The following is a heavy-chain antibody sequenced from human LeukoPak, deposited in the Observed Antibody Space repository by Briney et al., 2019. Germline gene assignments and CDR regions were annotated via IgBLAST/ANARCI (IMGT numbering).Heavy chain of an antibody. D-gene: IGHD3-3*01. CDR1: GGSISSYY. V-gene: IGHV4-59*01. CDR2: IYHSGST. Sequence: PSETLSLTCTVSGGSISSYYWSWIRQPPGKGLEWIGYIYHSGSTNYNPSLKSRVTISVDTSKNQFSLKLSSVTAADTAVYYCARAGYDFWSGLEFYGMDVWGQGTTVTVSS. J-gene: IGHJ6*02. CDR3: ARAGYDFWSGLEFYGMDV.